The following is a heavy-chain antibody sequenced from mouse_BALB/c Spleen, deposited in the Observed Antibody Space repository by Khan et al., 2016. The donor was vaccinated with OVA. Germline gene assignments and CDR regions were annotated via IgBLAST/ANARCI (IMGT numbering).Heavy chain of an antibody. CDR2: INPSNGYI. V-gene: IGHV1-4*01. CDR1: GYTFTTYT. CDR3: AREGAYYRSDGWFSY. Sequence: QVQLKESGAELARPGASVKMSCKASGYTFTTYTMHWVKQRPGQGLEWIGYINPSNGYINYNQKFKDKSTLTADKSSSTAYMQLSSLTSDYSAVYYCAREGAYYRSDGWFSYWGQGTLVTVSA. J-gene: IGHJ3*01. D-gene: IGHD2-14*01.